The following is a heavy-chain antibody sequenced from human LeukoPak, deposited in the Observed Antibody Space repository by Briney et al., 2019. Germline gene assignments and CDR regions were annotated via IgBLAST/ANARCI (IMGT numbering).Heavy chain of an antibody. D-gene: IGHD5-18*01. CDR2: ITFSSSII. V-gene: IGHV3-48*01. Sequence: GGSLKLSCVASGFTFSGSAMHWVRQAPGKGLEWVSYITFSSSIIYYADSVKGRFTISRDNAKNTLYLQMNSLRAEDAAIYYCAKGRTGFSYGYGIDYWGQGTLVTVSS. J-gene: IGHJ4*02. CDR3: AKGRTGFSYGYGIDY. CDR1: GFTFSGSA.